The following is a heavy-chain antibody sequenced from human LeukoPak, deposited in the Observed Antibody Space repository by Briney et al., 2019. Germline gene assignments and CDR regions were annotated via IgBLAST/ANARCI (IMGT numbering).Heavy chain of an antibody. D-gene: IGHD2-21*02. CDR1: GFTFDDYG. V-gene: IGHV3-20*04. CDR2: TNWNGGST. Sequence: PGGSLRLSCAASGFTFDDYGMSWIRHAPGKGLESVSGTNWNGGSTGYADSVKGRFTISRDNANESLYLQMNSLRAADTALYYCARELTTGIGYYYMDVWGKGTTVTVSS. J-gene: IGHJ6*03. CDR3: ARELTTGIGYYYMDV.